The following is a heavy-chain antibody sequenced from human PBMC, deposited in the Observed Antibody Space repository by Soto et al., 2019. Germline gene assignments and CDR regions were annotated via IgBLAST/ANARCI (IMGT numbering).Heavy chain of an antibody. CDR3: ARDLAVAGTFPIDY. CDR1: GYTFTSYG. V-gene: IGHV1-18*01. CDR2: ISAYNGNT. D-gene: IGHD6-19*01. J-gene: IGHJ4*02. Sequence: QVQLVQSGAEVKKPGASVKFSCKASGYTFTSYGITWVRQAPGQGLEWLGWISAYNGNTNYAQKLQGRVTMTTDTSTSTAYMELRSLRSDDTAVYYCARDLAVAGTFPIDYWGQGTLVTVSS.